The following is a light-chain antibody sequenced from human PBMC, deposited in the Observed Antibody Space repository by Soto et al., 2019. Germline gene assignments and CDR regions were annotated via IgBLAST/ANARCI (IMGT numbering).Light chain of an antibody. J-gene: IGKJ1*01. V-gene: IGKV1-5*03. CDR2: KAS. CDR1: QSISSW. Sequence: DIQMTQSPYTLSASVGDRVTITCRASQSISSWLAWYQQKPGKAPKLLIYKASSLESGVPSRFSGSGSGTAFTLTISSLQPDDFAPYYCQQYNSLWTFGQGTKVEIK. CDR3: QQYNSLWT.